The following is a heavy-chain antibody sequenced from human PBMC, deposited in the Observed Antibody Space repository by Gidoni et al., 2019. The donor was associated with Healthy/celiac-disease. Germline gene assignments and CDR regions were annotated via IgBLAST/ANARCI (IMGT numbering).Heavy chain of an antibody. CDR3: ARAGGVVVPAARRSWFDP. CDR1: GFPFSSYS. CDR2: ISSSSSYI. V-gene: IGHV3-21*01. D-gene: IGHD2-2*01. Sequence: EVQLVESGGVLVKPGGSLRLSCSASGFPFSSYSMNWVRPAPGKGLEWVSSISSSSSYIYYADSGKGRFTISRDNAKNSLYLQMNSLRAEDTAVYYCARAGGVVVPAARRSWFDPWGQGTLVTVSS. J-gene: IGHJ5*02.